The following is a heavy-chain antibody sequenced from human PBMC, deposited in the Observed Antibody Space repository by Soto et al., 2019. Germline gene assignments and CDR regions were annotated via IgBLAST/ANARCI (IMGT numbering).Heavy chain of an antibody. CDR3: ARVERGTVTAVIDAFDI. Sequence: SETLSLTCTVSGGSISSSSYYWGWIRQPPGKGLEWIGSIYYSGSTYYNPSLKSRVTISVDTSKNQFSLKLCSVTAADTALYYCARVERGTVTAVIDAFDIWGPGTMVTV. CDR2: IYYSGST. D-gene: IGHD3-16*01. J-gene: IGHJ3*02. CDR1: GGSISSSSYY. V-gene: IGHV4-39*01.